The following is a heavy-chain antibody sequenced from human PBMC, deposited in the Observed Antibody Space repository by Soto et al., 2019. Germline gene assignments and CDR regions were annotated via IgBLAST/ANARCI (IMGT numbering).Heavy chain of an antibody. Sequence: GESRKVSCKGSGYSFTSYWIGWVRQMPGKGLEWMGIIYPGDSDTRYSPSFQGQVTISADKSISTAYLQWSSLKASDTAMYYCARQGYFDILTGYHEPLMDVRGQGSSVTGSS. CDR2: IYPGDSDT. CDR1: GYSFTSYW. J-gene: IGHJ6*02. V-gene: IGHV5-51*01. CDR3: ARQGYFDILTGYHEPLMDV. D-gene: IGHD3-9*01.